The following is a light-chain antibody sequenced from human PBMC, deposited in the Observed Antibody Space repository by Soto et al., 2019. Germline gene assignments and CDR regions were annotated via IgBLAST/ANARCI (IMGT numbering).Light chain of an antibody. Sequence: LVLTHSPATLSLSPGERATLSCRASQRIGDYLAWYQQKPGQAPRLLIYDASNRAAGTPARFGGSGSDSDYTLTISSLQPEDFAVYYCQQRYVWPITFGQGTRLEIK. CDR1: QRIGDY. V-gene: IGKV3-11*01. CDR2: DAS. J-gene: IGKJ5*01. CDR3: QQRYVWPIT.